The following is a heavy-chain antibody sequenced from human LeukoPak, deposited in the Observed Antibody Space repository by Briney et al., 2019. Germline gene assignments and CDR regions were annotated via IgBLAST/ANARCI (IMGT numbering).Heavy chain of an antibody. V-gene: IGHV3-23*01. J-gene: IGHJ4*02. CDR3: AKMSPLDHYYDSSGPSFDY. CDR1: GFTFSSYA. CDR2: ISGSGGST. D-gene: IGHD3-22*01. Sequence: PGGSLRLSCAASGFTFSSYAMSWVRQAPGKGLEWVSAISGSGGSTYYADSVKGRFTISRDNSKNTLYLQMNSLRAEDTAVYYCAKMSPLDHYYDSSGPSFDYWGQGTLVTVSS.